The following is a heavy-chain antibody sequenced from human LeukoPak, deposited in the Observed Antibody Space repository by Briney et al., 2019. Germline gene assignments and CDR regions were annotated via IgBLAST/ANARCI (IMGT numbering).Heavy chain of an antibody. CDR3: AKARGSGWTYPFDY. CDR1: GGSFSGYY. V-gene: IGHV3-23*01. CDR2: FSAGGGTT. Sequence: ETLSLTCAVYGGSFSGYYWSWVRQAPGKGLEWVSTFSAGGGTTYYADSVKGRFTISRDSSKNTLYLQMNSLRAEDTAVYYCAKARGSGWTYPFDYWGQGTLVTVSS. D-gene: IGHD6-19*01. J-gene: IGHJ4*02.